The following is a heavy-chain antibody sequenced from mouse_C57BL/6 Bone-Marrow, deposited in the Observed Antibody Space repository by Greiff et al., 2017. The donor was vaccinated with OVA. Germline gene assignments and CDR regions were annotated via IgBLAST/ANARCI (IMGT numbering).Heavy chain of an antibody. CDR2: IYPGSGST. J-gene: IGHJ3*01. D-gene: IGHD2-3*01. Sequence: QVQLQQPGAELVKPGASVKMSCKASGYTFTSYWITWVKQRPGQGLEWIGAIYPGSGSTNSNEKFKSQATLTVDTSSSTAYMQLSSLTSEDSSVYDCASWDGYWGFAYWVQGTLVTVSA. V-gene: IGHV1-55*01. CDR1: GYTFTSYW. CDR3: ASWDGYWGFAY.